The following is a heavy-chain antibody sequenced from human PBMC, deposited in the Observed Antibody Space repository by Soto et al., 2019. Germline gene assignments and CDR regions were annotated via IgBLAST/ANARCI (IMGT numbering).Heavy chain of an antibody. CDR1: GFTFSNYG. CDR3: ARGRGTYYFDSSGLGDAFDI. D-gene: IGHD3-22*01. Sequence: GGSLRLSCAASGFTFSNYGMYWVRQAPGKGLEWVAVIWYDGTTKYYADSVKGRFAISRDNSKNTLYLQMNSLRAEDTAVYYCARGRGTYYFDSSGLGDAFDIWGQGTMVTVSS. J-gene: IGHJ3*02. CDR2: IWYDGTTK. V-gene: IGHV3-33*01.